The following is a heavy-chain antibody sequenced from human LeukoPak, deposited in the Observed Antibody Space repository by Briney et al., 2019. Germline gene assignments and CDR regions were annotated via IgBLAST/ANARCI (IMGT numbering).Heavy chain of an antibody. Sequence: KTSETLSLTCTVSGVSISSYYWSWIRQPPGKGLEWIGYIYYSGSTNYNPSLKSRVTISVGTSKNQFSLKLSSVTAADTAVYYCARAWRYCSSTSCYLSAFDIWGQGTMVTVSS. CDR1: GVSISSYY. J-gene: IGHJ3*02. CDR2: IYYSGST. V-gene: IGHV4-59*01. D-gene: IGHD2-2*01. CDR3: ARAWRYCSSTSCYLSAFDI.